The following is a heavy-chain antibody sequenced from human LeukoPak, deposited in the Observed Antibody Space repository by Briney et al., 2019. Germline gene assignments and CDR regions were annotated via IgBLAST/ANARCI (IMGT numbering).Heavy chain of an antibody. V-gene: IGHV4-34*01. CDR1: GGSFSGYY. CDR2: INHSGST. Sequence: SETLSLTCAVYGGSFSGYYWSWIRQPPGKGLEWIGEINHSGSTNYNPSLKSRVTISVDTSKNQFSLKLSSVTAADTAVYYCATMIAAAGQEYFQHWGQGTLVTVSS. D-gene: IGHD6-13*01. J-gene: IGHJ1*01. CDR3: ATMIAAAGQEYFQH.